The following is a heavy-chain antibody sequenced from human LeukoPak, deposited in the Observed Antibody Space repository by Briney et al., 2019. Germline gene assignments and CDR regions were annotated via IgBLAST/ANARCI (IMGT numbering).Heavy chain of an antibody. V-gene: IGHV3-66*01. CDR2: IYSGDSA. CDR3: ARTEKGGSISYFYGMDA. D-gene: IGHD3-3*01. CDR1: GFTVRTNY. Sequence: GGSLRLSCAVSGFTVRTNYMSWVRLAPGKGLEWVSVIYSGDSAYYGDSVEGRFTISRDNSKNTLYLQMNSLRAEDTAVYYCARTEKGGSISYFYGMDAWGHGTTVTVSS. J-gene: IGHJ6*02.